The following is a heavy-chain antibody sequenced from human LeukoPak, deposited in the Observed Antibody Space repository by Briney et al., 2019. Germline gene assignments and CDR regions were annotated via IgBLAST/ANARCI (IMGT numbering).Heavy chain of an antibody. V-gene: IGHV4-38-2*02. CDR1: GYSISSGYY. CDR2: ISYSGST. Sequence: SETLSLTCSVSGYSISSGYYWGWIRQPPGKGLEWIGTISYSGSTYYSPSLKSRLTISVDKSKNQFSLKLSSVTAADTAVYYCARWARYYGRGMDVWGKGTTVTVSS. J-gene: IGHJ6*03. D-gene: IGHD3-10*02. CDR3: ARWARYYGRGMDV.